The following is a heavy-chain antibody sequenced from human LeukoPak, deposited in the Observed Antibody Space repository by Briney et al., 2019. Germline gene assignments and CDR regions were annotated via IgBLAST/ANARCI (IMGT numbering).Heavy chain of an antibody. Sequence: ASVKVSCKASGYTFTCYYMHWVRQAPGQGLEWMGWINPNSGGTNYAQKFQGRVTMTRDTSISTAYMELSRLRSDDTAVYYCARGHSGYDFDFDYWGQGTLVTVSS. CDR1: GYTFTCYY. J-gene: IGHJ4*02. V-gene: IGHV1-2*02. CDR2: INPNSGGT. D-gene: IGHD5-12*01. CDR3: ARGHSGYDFDFDY.